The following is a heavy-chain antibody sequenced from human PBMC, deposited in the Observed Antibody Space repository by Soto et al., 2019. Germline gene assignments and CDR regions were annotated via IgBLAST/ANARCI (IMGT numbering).Heavy chain of an antibody. V-gene: IGHV4-34*01. Sequence: SETLSLTCAVYGGSFSGYYWSWIRQPPGKGLEWIGEINHSGSTNYNPSLKSRVTISVDTSKNQFSLKLSSVTAADTAVYYCAASAGIAAAGWVDPWGQGTLVTVSS. CDR2: INHSGST. D-gene: IGHD6-13*01. J-gene: IGHJ5*02. CDR1: GGSFSGYY. CDR3: AASAGIAAAGWVDP.